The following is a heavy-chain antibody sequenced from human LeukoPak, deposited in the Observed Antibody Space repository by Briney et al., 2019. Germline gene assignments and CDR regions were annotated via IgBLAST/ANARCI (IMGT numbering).Heavy chain of an antibody. V-gene: IGHV3-53*01. CDR3: ATGGRSGMAFDF. CDR1: GFIATSNY. Sequence: PGGSLRLSCSFSGFIATSNYMAWVRQSPGKGLQWISFIYGGGNTLYADSVRDRFSISRDNSRSTLYLQMNSVRVEDTAVYYCATGGRSGMAFDFWGQGTLVTVSS. CDR2: IYGGGNT. J-gene: IGHJ4*02. D-gene: IGHD2-8*01.